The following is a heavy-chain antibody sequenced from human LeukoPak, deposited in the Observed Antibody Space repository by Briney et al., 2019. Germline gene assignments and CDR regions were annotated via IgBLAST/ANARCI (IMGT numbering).Heavy chain of an antibody. CDR2: IDTSGNT. D-gene: IGHD3-10*01. CDR3: ARTRHYYGSGSYYNGDWFDP. V-gene: IGHV4-4*07. Sequence: SETRSLTCTVYGGSISSCYWSWIRQPAGKGLEWIGRIDTSGNTNYKPSLKSRVTMSVDTSKNQFSLKLSSVTAADTAVYYCARTRHYYGSGSYYNGDWFDPWGQGTLVTVSS. J-gene: IGHJ5*02. CDR1: GGSISSCY.